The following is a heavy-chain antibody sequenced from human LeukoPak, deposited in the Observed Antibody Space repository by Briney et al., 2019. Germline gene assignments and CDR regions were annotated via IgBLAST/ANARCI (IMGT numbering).Heavy chain of an antibody. D-gene: IGHD3-10*01. V-gene: IGHV3-48*01. CDR1: GFTFSSYS. CDR2: ISSTSSTI. CDR3: TRAIWFGATAYYYGMDV. Sequence: PGGSLRLSCAASGFTFSSYSMSWVRQTPGKGLEWVSYISSTSSTISYADSMKGRFTISRDNAKNSMFLQMNGLRAEDTAVYYCTRAIWFGATAYYYGMDVWGQGTTVTVSS. J-gene: IGHJ6*02.